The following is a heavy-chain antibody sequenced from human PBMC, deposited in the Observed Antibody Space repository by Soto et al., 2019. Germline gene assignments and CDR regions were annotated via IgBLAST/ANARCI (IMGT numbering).Heavy chain of an antibody. J-gene: IGHJ4*02. CDR1: GFLFSDFG. V-gene: IGHV3-30*18. CDR2: ISHDGSDK. CDR3: AKSPDLFCSSANCYRYCFDY. Sequence: GGSLRLSCAASGFLFSDFGMHWLRQAPGKGLEWVAVISHDGSDKVYADSVKARFTISRDNSKNPLYLQMSGLRGEDTAVYYCAKSPDLFCSSANCYRYCFDYWSQGTLVTVSS. D-gene: IGHD2-2*02.